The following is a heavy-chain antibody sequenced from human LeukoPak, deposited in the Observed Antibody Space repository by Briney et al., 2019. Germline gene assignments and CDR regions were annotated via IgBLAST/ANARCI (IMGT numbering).Heavy chain of an antibody. Sequence: PGGSLRLSCAASGFTFSAYWMKWVRQAPGKGLVWVATIKGDGSETHYETSVKGRFTISRDNAKRSLYLQMTSLSVEDTAMYYCATSGGYWGQGTLVTVS. V-gene: IGHV3-7*01. J-gene: IGHJ4*02. CDR1: GFTFSAYW. CDR2: IKGDGSET. D-gene: IGHD3-16*01. CDR3: ATSGGY.